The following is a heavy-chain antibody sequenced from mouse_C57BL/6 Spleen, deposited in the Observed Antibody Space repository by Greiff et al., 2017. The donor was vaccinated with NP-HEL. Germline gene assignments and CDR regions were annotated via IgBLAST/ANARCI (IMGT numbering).Heavy chain of an antibody. Sequence: EVKLMESGPVLVKPGASVKMSCKASGYTFTDYYMNWVKQSHGKSLEWIGVINPYNGGTSYNQKFKGKATLTVDKSSSTAYMELNSLTSEDSAVYYCARTAQAAWFAYWGQGTLVTVSA. CDR1: GYTFTDYY. CDR3: ARTAQAAWFAY. D-gene: IGHD3-2*02. J-gene: IGHJ3*01. V-gene: IGHV1-19*01. CDR2: INPYNGGT.